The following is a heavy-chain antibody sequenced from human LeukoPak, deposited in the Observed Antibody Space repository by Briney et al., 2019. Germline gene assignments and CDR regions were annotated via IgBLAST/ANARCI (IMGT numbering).Heavy chain of an antibody. CDR2: IIAILGIA. Sequence: GASVKVSCKASGGTFSSYAISWVRQAPGQGLERMGRIIAILGIANYAQKFQGRVTITADKSTSTAYMELSSLRSEDTAVYYCARDVGYDSSGYYLRFEYYFDYWGQGTLVTVSS. CDR1: GGTFSSYA. CDR3: ARDVGYDSSGYYLRFEYYFDY. V-gene: IGHV1-69*04. D-gene: IGHD3-22*01. J-gene: IGHJ4*02.